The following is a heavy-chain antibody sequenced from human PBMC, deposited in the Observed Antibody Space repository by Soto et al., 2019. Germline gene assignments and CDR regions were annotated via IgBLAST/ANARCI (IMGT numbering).Heavy chain of an antibody. CDR2: IDPGDSDS. V-gene: IGHV5-51*01. CDR3: AKHEGYCSTTTCSNFDY. J-gene: IGHJ4*01. Sequence: XESLKISWECSAFTLNSYLHALVRQMPRKGVEWRGMIDPGDSDSSYSPSFQAQVTISAEKYINTAYLNWGSMNASDTAIYYCAKHEGYCSTTTCSNFDYWGHGTLVTVSS. D-gene: IGHD2-2*01. CDR1: AFTLNSYL.